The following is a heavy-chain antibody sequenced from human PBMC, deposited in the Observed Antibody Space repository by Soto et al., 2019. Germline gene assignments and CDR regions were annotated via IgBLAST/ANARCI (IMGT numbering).Heavy chain of an antibody. D-gene: IGHD3-3*01. CDR2: IYHSGST. J-gene: IGHJ6*02. CDR1: CFSIRSGFY. CDR3: ARVGTRITIFGVVTYYYGMDV. V-gene: IGHV4-38-2*01. Sequence: SETLFLTRAVFCFSIRSGFYWGWVRQPPGEGLEWIGSIYHSGSTYYNPSLKSRVTISVDTSKNQFSLKLSSVTAADTAVYYCARVGTRITIFGVVTYYYGMDVWGQGTTVT.